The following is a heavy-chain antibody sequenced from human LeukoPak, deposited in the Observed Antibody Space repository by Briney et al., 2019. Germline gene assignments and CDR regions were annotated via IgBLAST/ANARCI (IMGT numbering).Heavy chain of an antibody. J-gene: IGHJ4*02. CDR3: ARYPHFDY. CDR1: GHIFTSYY. Sequence: ASVTVSCTASGHIFTSYYIHWVRPAPGQGLGWMGIINPSGNSTSYAQKFQGRVTMTRDTSTSTVYMELSSLRSEDTAVYYCARYPHFDYWGQGTLVTVSS. V-gene: IGHV1-46*01. CDR2: INPSGNST.